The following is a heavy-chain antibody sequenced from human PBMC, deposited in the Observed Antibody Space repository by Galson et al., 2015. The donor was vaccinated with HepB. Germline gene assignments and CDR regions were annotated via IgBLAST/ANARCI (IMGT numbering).Heavy chain of an antibody. V-gene: IGHV1-3*01. D-gene: IGHD6-19*01. J-gene: IGHJ6*02. CDR1: GYSFTSYA. CDR3: ARDIAVGGYYGMDV. Sequence: SVKVSCKASGYSFTSYAMHWVRQAPGQRLEWMGWINAGNANTKYSQKFQGRVTITRDTSASTAYMELSSLRSEDTAVYYCARDIAVGGYYGMDVWGQGTTVTVSS. CDR2: INAGNANT.